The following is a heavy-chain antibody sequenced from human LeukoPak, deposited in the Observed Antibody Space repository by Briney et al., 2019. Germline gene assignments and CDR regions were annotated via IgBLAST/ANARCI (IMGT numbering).Heavy chain of an antibody. CDR3: AENMVRGVIAYYFDY. CDR1: GFTFSSYS. J-gene: IGHJ4*02. V-gene: IGHV3-21*01. D-gene: IGHD3-10*01. CDR2: ISSSSSYI. Sequence: GGSLRLSCAASGFTFSSYSMNWVRQAPGKGLEWVSSISSSSSYIYYADSVKGRFTISRDTAKNSLYRQMNSLRAEDTAVYYCAENMVRGVIAYYFDYWGQGTLVTVSS.